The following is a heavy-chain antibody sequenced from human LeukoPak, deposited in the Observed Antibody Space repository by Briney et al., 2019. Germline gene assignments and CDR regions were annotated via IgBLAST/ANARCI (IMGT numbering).Heavy chain of an antibody. V-gene: IGHV3-11*06. CDR1: GFTFSDYY. CDR2: INSSSSYT. CDR3: AREVDTAMVPSIGDDY. J-gene: IGHJ4*02. D-gene: IGHD5-18*01. Sequence: PRGSLRLSCAASGFTFSDYYMSWIRQAPGKGLEWVSYINSSSSYTNYADSVKGRFTISRDNAKNSLYLQMNSLRAEDTAVYYCAREVDTAMVPSIGDDYWGQGTLVTVSS.